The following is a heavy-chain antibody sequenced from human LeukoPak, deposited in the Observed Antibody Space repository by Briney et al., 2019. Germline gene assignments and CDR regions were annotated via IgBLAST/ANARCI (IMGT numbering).Heavy chain of an antibody. J-gene: IGHJ4*02. CDR1: GGSFSGYY. V-gene: IGHV4-34*01. CDR2: INHSGST. D-gene: IGHD2-21*02. Sequence: PSETLSLTCAVYGGSFSGYYRIWIRQPPGKGLEWIGEINHSGSTNYNPSLKSRVTISVDTSKNQFSLKLSSVTAADTAAYYCARGGIPATAILDYWGQGTLVTVSS. CDR3: ARGGIPATAILDY.